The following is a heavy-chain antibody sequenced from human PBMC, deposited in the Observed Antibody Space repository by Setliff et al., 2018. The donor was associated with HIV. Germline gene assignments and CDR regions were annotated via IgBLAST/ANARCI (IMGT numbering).Heavy chain of an antibody. Sequence: TLSLTCTVSGGSISTYYWSWIRQAPGRGLEWIGYIYYTGRTNYNPSLKSRVTMSLDSSKKQFSLKLSSVTAADTAVYFCARDVGGFTVFAVPRGGFDPWGQGTLVTVSS. V-gene: IGHV4-59*01. J-gene: IGHJ5*02. CDR1: GGSISTYY. D-gene: IGHD3-3*01. CDR3: ARDVGGFTVFAVPRGGFDP. CDR2: IYYTGRT.